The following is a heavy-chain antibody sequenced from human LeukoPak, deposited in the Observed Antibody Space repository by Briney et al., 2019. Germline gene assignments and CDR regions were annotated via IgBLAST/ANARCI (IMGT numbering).Heavy chain of an antibody. J-gene: IGHJ4*02. V-gene: IGHV3-23*01. Sequence: GGSLRLSCAASGFTFSSYVMNWVRQAPGKGLEWVSAISDSGGYTYYADSVKGRFTISRDNSKNTLYLQMNSLRAEDTAVYYCAKRGYSYGQFDYWGQGTLVTVSS. CDR3: AKRGYSYGQFDY. D-gene: IGHD5-18*01. CDR1: GFTFSSYV. CDR2: ISDSGGYT.